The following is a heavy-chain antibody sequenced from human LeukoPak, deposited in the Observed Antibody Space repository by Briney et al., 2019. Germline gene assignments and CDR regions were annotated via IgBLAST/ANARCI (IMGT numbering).Heavy chain of an antibody. J-gene: IGHJ5*02. CDR3: ARDGMDTKGLAYCGGDCYS. V-gene: IGHV1-2*02. D-gene: IGHD2-21*02. CDR2: INPNSGGT. CDR1: GGTFSSYA. Sequence: ASVKVSCKASGGTFSSYAISWVRQAPGQGLEWMGWINPNSGGTNYAQKFQGRVTMTRDTSISTAYMELSRLRSDDTAVYYCARDGMDTKGLAYCGGDCYSWGQGTLVTVSS.